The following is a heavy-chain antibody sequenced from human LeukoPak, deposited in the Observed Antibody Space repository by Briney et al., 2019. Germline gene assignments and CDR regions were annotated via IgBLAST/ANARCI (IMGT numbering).Heavy chain of an antibody. CDR1: GYTFTSYA. V-gene: IGHV1-3*01. CDR2: INAGNGNT. J-gene: IGHJ3*02. Sequence: GASVKVSCKASGYTFTSYAMHWVRQAPGQRLERMGWINAGNGNTKYSQKFQGRVTITRDTSASTAYMELSSLRSEDTAVYYCARVHSGYDTDAFDIWGQGTMVTVSS. D-gene: IGHD5-12*01. CDR3: ARVHSGYDTDAFDI.